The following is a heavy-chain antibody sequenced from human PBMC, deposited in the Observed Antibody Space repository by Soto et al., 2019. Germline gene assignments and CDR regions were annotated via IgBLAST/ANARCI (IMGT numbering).Heavy chain of an antibody. CDR1: GFTFSLYW. V-gene: IGHV3-7*01. J-gene: IGHJ3*02. CDR2: IKQDGSEK. D-gene: IGHD2-15*01. CDR3: ASYCSGGSCYSHDAFDI. Sequence: VQLVESGGGLVQPGGSLRLSCAASGFTFSLYWMSWVRQAPGKGLEWVANIKQDGSEKYYVDSVKGRFTISRDNAKNSLYLQMNSLRAEDTAVYYCASYCSGGSCYSHDAFDIWGQGTVVTVSS.